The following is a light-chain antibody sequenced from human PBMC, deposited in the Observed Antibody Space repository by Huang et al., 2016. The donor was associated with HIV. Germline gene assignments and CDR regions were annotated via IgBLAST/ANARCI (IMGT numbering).Light chain of an antibody. CDR3: MQALQTPQVT. V-gene: IGKV2-28*01. CDR1: QSLLHSNGYNY. J-gene: IGKJ3*01. CDR2: LVS. Sequence: DIVMTQSPLSLPVTPGEPASISCRSSQSLLHSNGYNYLDWYLQKPGQSPQLLIYLVSIRASGVPDRFSGSGSGTDFTLKISRVEAEDVGVYYCMQALQTPQVTFGPGTKVDIK.